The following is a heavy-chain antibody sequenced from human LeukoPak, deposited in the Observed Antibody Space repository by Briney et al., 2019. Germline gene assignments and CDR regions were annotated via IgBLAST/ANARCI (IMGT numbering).Heavy chain of an antibody. J-gene: IGHJ4*02. V-gene: IGHV3-30*04. CDR1: GFTFSSYA. CDR2: IPYDGSNK. Sequence: GGSLRLSCAASGFTFSSYAMHWVRQAPGKGLEWVAVIPYDGSNKYYADSVKGRFTISRDNSMNTLYLQMNSLRAEDTAVYYCAKDFYSSSGTVDYWGQGTLVTVSS. D-gene: IGHD6-13*01. CDR3: AKDFYSSSGTVDY.